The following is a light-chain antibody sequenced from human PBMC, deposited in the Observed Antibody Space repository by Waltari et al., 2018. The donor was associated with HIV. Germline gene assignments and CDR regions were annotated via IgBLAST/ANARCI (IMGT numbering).Light chain of an antibody. CDR2: EDN. CDR1: SGSIASNY. J-gene: IGLJ3*02. V-gene: IGLV6-57*04. Sequence: NFMLTQPHSVSESPGKTVTISCTRTSGSIASNYMQWFRQRPGSAPNTVIYEDNKRPAGVPDRFSGSIDTSANTASLTISGLQTEDEADYYCQCFDTNSLWVLGGGTRLTVL. CDR3: QCFDTNSLWV.